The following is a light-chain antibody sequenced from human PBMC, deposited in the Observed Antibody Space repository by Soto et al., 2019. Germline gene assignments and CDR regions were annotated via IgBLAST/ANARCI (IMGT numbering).Light chain of an antibody. CDR3: QHYGSPVTWT. J-gene: IGKJ1*01. Sequence: EVVLTQSPGTLSLSPGERATLSCRASQSVTSSYLAWYQQKPGQAPRLLIYAASSRATGIPDRFSGSGSGTDFTLSISRLEPEEFAVYYCQHYGSPVTWTFGRGNKVEIK. CDR1: QSVTSSY. V-gene: IGKV3-20*01. CDR2: AAS.